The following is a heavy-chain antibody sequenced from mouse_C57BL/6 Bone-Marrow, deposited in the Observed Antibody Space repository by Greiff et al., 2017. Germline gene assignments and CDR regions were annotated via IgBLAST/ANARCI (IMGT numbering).Heavy chain of an antibody. CDR3: IDYDGYYAMDY. CDR1: GFNIKDDY. CDR2: IDPENGYT. J-gene: IGHJ4*01. V-gene: IGHV14-4*01. Sequence: VQLQQSGAELVRPGASVKLSCTASGFNIKDDYMHWVKQRPEQGLEWIGWIDPENGYTEYASKFQGKATITADTSSNTAYLQLSSLTSEDTAVYYCIDYDGYYAMDYWGQGTSVTGSS. D-gene: IGHD2-4*01.